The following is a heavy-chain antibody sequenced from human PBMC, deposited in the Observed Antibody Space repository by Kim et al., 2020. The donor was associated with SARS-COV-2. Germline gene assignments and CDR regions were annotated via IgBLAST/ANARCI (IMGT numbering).Heavy chain of an antibody. Sequence: GGSLRLSCAASGFTFSSYGMHWVRQAPGKGLEWVAVISYDGSNKYYADSVKGRFTISRDNSKNTLYLQMNSLRAEDTAVYYCAKGTAMVYYYYYGMDVWGQGTTVTVSS. CDR3: AKGTAMVYYYYYGMDV. CDR2: ISYDGSNK. J-gene: IGHJ6*02. D-gene: IGHD5-18*01. CDR1: GFTFSSYG. V-gene: IGHV3-30*18.